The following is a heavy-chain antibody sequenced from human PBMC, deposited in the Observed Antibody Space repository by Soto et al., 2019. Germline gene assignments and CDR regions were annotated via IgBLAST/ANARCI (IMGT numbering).Heavy chain of an antibody. V-gene: IGHV2-70*01. CDR3: ARIRGYSYGWYYFDY. Sequence: ESGPTLVNPTQTLTVTCTFSGFSLSTSGMCVSWIRQPPGNALEWLALIDWDDDKYYSTSLKTRLTISKDTSKNQVVLTMTNMDPVDTATYYCARIRGYSYGWYYFDYWGQGTLVTVSS. J-gene: IGHJ4*02. D-gene: IGHD5-18*01. CDR1: GFSLSTSGMC. CDR2: IDWDDDK.